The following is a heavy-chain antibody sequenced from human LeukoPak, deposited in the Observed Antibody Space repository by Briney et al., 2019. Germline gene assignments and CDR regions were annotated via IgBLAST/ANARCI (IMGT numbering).Heavy chain of an antibody. J-gene: IGHJ4*02. V-gene: IGHV3-23*01. Sequence: PGGSLRLSCAASGFTFNTYAMSWVRQAPEKGLEWVSAISASGGSTNYADSVKGRFTISRDNSKNTLYLQMNSLRDEDTAVYYCAKGSSGTSRFDYWGQGTLVTVSS. CDR1: GFTFNTYA. D-gene: IGHD4-23*01. CDR3: AKGSSGTSRFDY. CDR2: ISASGGST.